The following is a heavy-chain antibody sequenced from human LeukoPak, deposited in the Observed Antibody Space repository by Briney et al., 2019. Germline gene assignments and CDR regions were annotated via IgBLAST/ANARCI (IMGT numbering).Heavy chain of an antibody. D-gene: IGHD3-10*01. CDR3: ARLLAFYGSGSPRPHYGMDV. J-gene: IGHJ6*02. CDR1: GYSFTSYW. V-gene: IGHV5-51*01. Sequence: GESLKIPCKGSGYSFTSYWIGWVRQMPGKGLEWMGIIYPGDSDTRYSPSFQGQVTISADKSIGTAYLQWSSLKASDTAMYYCARLLAFYGSGSPRPHYGMDVWGQGTTVTVSS. CDR2: IYPGDSDT.